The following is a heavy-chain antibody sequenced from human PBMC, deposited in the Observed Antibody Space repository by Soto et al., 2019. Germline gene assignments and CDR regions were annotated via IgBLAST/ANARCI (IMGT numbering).Heavy chain of an antibody. Sequence: GGSLRLSCAASGFTFSSYGMHWVRQAPGKGLEWVAVIWYDGSNKYYADSVNGRFTISRDNSKNTLYLQMNSLRAEDTAVYYCARAPKLERAYFDYWGQGTLGTVSS. J-gene: IGHJ4*02. CDR3: ARAPKLERAYFDY. CDR2: IWYDGSNK. D-gene: IGHD1-1*01. CDR1: GFTFSSYG. V-gene: IGHV3-33*01.